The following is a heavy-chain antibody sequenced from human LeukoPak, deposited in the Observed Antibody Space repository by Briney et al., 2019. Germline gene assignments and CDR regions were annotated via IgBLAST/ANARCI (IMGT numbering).Heavy chain of an antibody. Sequence: ASVKVSCKASGYTFTSYGISWVRQAPGQGLEWMGWISAYNGNTNYAQKLQGRVTMTTDTSTSTAYMDLRTLTSDDTAVYYCARRSRRARILSRYYYYYMDVWGKGTTVTVSS. CDR3: ARRSRRARILSRYYYYYMDV. CDR2: ISAYNGNT. CDR1: GYTFTSYG. D-gene: IGHD2-15*01. J-gene: IGHJ6*03. V-gene: IGHV1-18*01.